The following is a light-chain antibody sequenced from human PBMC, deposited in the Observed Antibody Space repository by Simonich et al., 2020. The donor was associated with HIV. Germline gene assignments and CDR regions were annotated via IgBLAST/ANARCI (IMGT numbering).Light chain of an antibody. CDR2: AAS. CDR1: QSSSRY. J-gene: IGKJ3*01. V-gene: IGKV1-39*01. Sequence: EIQMTQSPSSLSASVGDRVTITCRASQSSSRYLTWYQQKPGKAPKVLIYAASSLQSGVPSRFSGSGSWTEFTLTISSMQSEDFAVYYCQQYDNWPLTFGPGTKVDIK. CDR3: QQYDNWPLT.